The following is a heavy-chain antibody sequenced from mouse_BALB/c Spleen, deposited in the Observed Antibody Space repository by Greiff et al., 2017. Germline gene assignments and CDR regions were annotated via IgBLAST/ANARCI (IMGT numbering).Heavy chain of an antibody. CDR2: ISSGSSTI. J-gene: IGHJ4*01. V-gene: IGHV5-17*02. CDR1: GFTFSSFG. Sequence: DVMLVESGGGLVQPGGSRKLSCAASGFTFSSFGMHWVRQAPEKGLEWVAYISSGSSTIYYADTVKGRFTISRDNPKNTLFLQMTSLRSEDTAMYYCARAGGNYGYAMDYWGQGTSVTVSS. CDR3: ARAGGNYGYAMDY. D-gene: IGHD2-1*01.